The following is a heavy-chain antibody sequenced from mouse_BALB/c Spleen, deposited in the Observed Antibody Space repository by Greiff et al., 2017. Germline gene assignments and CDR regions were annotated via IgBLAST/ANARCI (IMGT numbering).Heavy chain of an antibody. Sequence: VQLQQPGAELVKPGASVKLSCKASGYTFTSYWMHWVKQRPGQGLEWIGEINPSNGRTNYNEKFKSKATLTVDKSSSTAYMQLSSLTSEDSAVYYCARAGGSMDYWGQGTSVTVSS. V-gene: IGHV1S81*02. CDR3: ARAGGSMDY. CDR2: INPSNGRT. J-gene: IGHJ4*01. D-gene: IGHD1-1*01. CDR1: GYTFTSYW.